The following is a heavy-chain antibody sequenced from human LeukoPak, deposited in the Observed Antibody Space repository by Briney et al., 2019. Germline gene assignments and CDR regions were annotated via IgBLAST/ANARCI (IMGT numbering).Heavy chain of an antibody. J-gene: IGHJ4*02. CDR3: ARGRAAAGTRTKVRPGYFDY. CDR2: ISGYNGKT. CDR1: GYTFNTYG. Sequence: ASVKVSCKASGYTFNTYGITWVRQAPGQGLEWMGWISGYNGKTKYAQKLQDRVTMTTDTSTTTAYMELRSLRSDDTAVYYCARGRAAAGTRTKVRPGYFDYWGQGTLVTVSS. V-gene: IGHV1-18*01. D-gene: IGHD6-13*01.